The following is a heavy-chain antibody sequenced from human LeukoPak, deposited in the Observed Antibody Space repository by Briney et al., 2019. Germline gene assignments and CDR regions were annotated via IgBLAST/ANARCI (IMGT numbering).Heavy chain of an antibody. V-gene: IGHV5-51*01. CDR1: GYSFTSYW. D-gene: IGHD5-12*01. CDR2: IYPGDSDI. J-gene: IGHJ4*02. CDR3: ARIGSSDYDSGYFGY. Sequence: GESLKISCKGSGYSFTSYWIGWVRQMPGKGLEWMGIIYPGDSDIRYSPSFQGQVTISADKSISTAYMQWSSLKASDTAMYYCARIGSSDYDSGYFGYWGQGTLVTVSS.